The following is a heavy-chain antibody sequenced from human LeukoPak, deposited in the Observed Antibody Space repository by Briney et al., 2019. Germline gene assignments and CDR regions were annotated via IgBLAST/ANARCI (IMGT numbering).Heavy chain of an antibody. D-gene: IGHD6-6*01. CDR3: ARVWSSSSLLGV. CDR2: ISAYNGNT. J-gene: IGHJ4*02. CDR1: GYTFTSYG. Sequence: AAVTVSFKASGYTFTSYGISGVRQAPGQGGEWMGWISAYNGNTNYAQELQGRVTMTTDKSTSTAYMELRSLRSDDTAVYYCARVWSSSSLLGVWGQGTLVTVSS. V-gene: IGHV1-18*01.